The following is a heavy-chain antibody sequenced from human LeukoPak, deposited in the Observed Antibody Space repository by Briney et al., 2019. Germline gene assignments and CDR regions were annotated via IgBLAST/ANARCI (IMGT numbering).Heavy chain of an antibody. CDR3: AKRGSYGDRPYYFDH. Sequence: QPGGSLRLSCAASGFTFSGLGMHWVRQAPGKGLEWVAAISSDGSAKFYTDSVKGRFTISRDNSNNTLYLQMNSLGAEDTAVYYCAKRGSYGDRPYYFDHWGQGTLVTVSS. CDR2: ISSDGSAK. J-gene: IGHJ4*02. V-gene: IGHV3-30*18. CDR1: GFTFSGLG. D-gene: IGHD4-17*01.